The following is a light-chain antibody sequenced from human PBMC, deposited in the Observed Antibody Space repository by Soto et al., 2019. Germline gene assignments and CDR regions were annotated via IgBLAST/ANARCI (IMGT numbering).Light chain of an antibody. J-gene: IGKJ1*01. CDR2: AAS. CDR1: QGISNY. V-gene: IGKV1-27*01. CDR3: QKYNSAPWT. Sequence: DTQMTQSPSSLSASVGDRITITCWASQGISNYLAWYQQKPGKVPKNLIYAASTLQSGVPSRFSGSGSGTDFTLTISSLQPEDVATYYCQKYNSAPWTFGQGTKVEIK.